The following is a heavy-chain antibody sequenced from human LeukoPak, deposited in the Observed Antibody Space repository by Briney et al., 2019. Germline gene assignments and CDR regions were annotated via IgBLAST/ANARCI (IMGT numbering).Heavy chain of an antibody. D-gene: IGHD6-25*01. V-gene: IGHV3-30*03. Sequence: GGSLRLSCAASGFTFSSYGMHWVRQAPGKGLEWVAVISYDGSNKYYADSVKGRFTISRDNSKNTLYLQMNSLRAEDTAVYYCAGEAAFDYWGQGTLVTVSS. CDR1: GFTFSSYG. CDR3: AGEAAFDY. CDR2: ISYDGSNK. J-gene: IGHJ4*02.